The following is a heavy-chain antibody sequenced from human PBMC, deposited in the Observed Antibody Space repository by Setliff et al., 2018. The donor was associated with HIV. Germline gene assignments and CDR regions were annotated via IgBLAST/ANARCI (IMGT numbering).Heavy chain of an antibody. Sequence: ASVKVSCKASGYSVATHGLSWVRQAPGEGLEWMGWISAYTGNTNYAQKFQGRVTITTDESTSTAYMELSSLRSEDTAVYYCARTGLYGDYRFDYWGQGTLVTVSS. CDR1: GYSVATHG. V-gene: IGHV1-18*01. D-gene: IGHD4-17*01. CDR3: ARTGLYGDYRFDY. CDR2: ISAYTGNT. J-gene: IGHJ4*02.